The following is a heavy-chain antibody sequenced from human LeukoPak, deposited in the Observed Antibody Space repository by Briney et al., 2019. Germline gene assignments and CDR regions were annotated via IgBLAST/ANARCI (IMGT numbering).Heavy chain of an antibody. CDR2: IRSDGSNK. Sequence: PGGSLRLSCAASGFTFGSYGMHWVRQAPGKGLEWVTFIRSDGSNKYYADSVKGRFTISRDNSKNTLYLQMNTLIADDTAVYYCARDPNPESSGYYSWGQGTLVTVSS. D-gene: IGHD3-22*01. CDR3: ARDPNPESSGYYS. J-gene: IGHJ4*02. CDR1: GFTFGSYG. V-gene: IGHV3-30*02.